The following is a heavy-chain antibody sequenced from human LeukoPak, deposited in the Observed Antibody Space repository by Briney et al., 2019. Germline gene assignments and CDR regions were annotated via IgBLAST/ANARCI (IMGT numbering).Heavy chain of an antibody. CDR1: GFTFSNYA. CDR3: AKHGRLTDHYYYYMNV. D-gene: IGHD4/OR15-4a*01. CDR2: ISGSAGTT. Sequence: GGSLRLSCAVSGFTFSNYAMSWVRQAPGKGLEWVSTISGSAGTTFNADSVKGRFTISRDNSKNTLYLQMNSLRAEDTAVYYCAKHGRLTDHYYYYMNVWGKGTTVTVSS. V-gene: IGHV3-23*01. J-gene: IGHJ6*03.